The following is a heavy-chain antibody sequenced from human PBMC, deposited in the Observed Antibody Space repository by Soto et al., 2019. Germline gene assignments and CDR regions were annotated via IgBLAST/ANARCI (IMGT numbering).Heavy chain of an antibody. Sequence: QVQLVQSGAEVKKPGSSVKVSCKASGGTFSSYTISCVRQAPGQGLEWMGRIIPILGIANYAQKFQGRVTITADKSTSTAYMELSSLRSEDTAVYYCALDANYYDSSGLDHWGQGTLVTVSS. V-gene: IGHV1-69*02. CDR3: ALDANYYDSSGLDH. CDR2: IIPILGIA. J-gene: IGHJ4*02. D-gene: IGHD3-22*01. CDR1: GGTFSSYT.